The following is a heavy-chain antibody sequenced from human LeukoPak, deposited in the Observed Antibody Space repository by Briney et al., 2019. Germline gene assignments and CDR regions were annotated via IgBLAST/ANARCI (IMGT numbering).Heavy chain of an antibody. Sequence: GGSLRLSCAASGFTFSTYDMHWVRQAPGKGLEWVAFIRYDGGNKYYADSVKGRFTISRDNSKNTLYLQMNSLRPEDTAVYYCAKDGPRRDGYNDHWGQGTLVTVSS. CDR3: AKDGPRRDGYNDH. J-gene: IGHJ4*02. D-gene: IGHD5-24*01. CDR1: GFTFSTYD. V-gene: IGHV3-30*02. CDR2: IRYDGGNK.